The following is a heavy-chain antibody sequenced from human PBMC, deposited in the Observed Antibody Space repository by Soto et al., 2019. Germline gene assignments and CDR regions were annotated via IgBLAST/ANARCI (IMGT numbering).Heavy chain of an antibody. D-gene: IGHD2-21*02. CDR1: GYTFTSYG. J-gene: IGHJ3*02. V-gene: IGHV1-18*04. CDR2: ISAYNGNT. CDR3: AGSYCGGDCYSSEGAFDI. Sequence: ASVKVSCKASGYTFTSYGISWVRQAPGQGLEWMGWISAYNGNTNCAQKLQGRVTMTTDTSTSTAYMELRSLRSDDTAVYYCAGSYCGGDCYSSEGAFDIWGQGTMVTVSS.